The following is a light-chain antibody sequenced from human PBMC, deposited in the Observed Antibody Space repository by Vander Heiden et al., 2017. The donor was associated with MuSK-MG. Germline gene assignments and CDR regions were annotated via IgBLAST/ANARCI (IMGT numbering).Light chain of an antibody. CDR2: WAS. Sequence: DIVMTQSPDSLAVSLGERATINCKSSQSVLYSSNNKNYLAWYQQKPGQPPKLLIYWASTRESGVPDRFSGSGSGTDFTLTISSLQAEDVAVYYWQQDYSTKVFGQGTKVEIK. V-gene: IGKV4-1*01. CDR1: QSVLYSSNNKNY. CDR3: QQDYSTKV. J-gene: IGKJ1*01.